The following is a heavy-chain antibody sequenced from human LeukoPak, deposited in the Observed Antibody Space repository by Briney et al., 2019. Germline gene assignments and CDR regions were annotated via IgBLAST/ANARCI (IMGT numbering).Heavy chain of an antibody. J-gene: IGHJ4*02. CDR3: ARDRSSGPDY. Sequence: GGSLRLSCAASGYTFSSYSMNWVRQAPGKGLEWVSSISSSSSYIYYADSVKGRFTISRDNAKNSLYLQMNSLRAEDTAVYYCARDRSSGPDYWGQGTLVTVSS. V-gene: IGHV3-21*01. CDR2: ISSSSSYI. CDR1: GYTFSSYS. D-gene: IGHD6-19*01.